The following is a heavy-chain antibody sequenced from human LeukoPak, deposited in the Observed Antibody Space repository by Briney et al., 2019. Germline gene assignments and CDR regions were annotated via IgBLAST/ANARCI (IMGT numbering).Heavy chain of an antibody. J-gene: IGHJ4*02. Sequence: GRSLRLSCAASGFTFGSYGMHWVRQAPGKGLEWVAVIWYDGSNKYYADSVKGRFTISRDNSKNTLYLQMNSLRAEDTAVYYCARGDGSSSWYFDYWGQGPLVTVSS. V-gene: IGHV3-33*01. D-gene: IGHD6-13*01. CDR3: ARGDGSSSWYFDY. CDR1: GFTFGSYG. CDR2: IWYDGSNK.